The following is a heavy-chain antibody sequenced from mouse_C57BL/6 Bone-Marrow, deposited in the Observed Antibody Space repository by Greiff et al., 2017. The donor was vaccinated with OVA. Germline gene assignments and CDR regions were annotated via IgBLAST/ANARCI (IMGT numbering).Heavy chain of an antibody. CDR1: GYAFSSSW. D-gene: IGHD4-1*01. Sequence: QVQLQQSGPELVKPGASVKISCKASGYAFSSSWMNWVKQRPGKGLEWIGRIYPGDGDTNYNGKFKGKATLTADKSSSTASLQLSILTSSDSALFCGAMNRDEKLFDYWGQGTTLTVSA. J-gene: IGHJ2*01. V-gene: IGHV1-82*01. CDR3: AMNRDEKLFDY. CDR2: IYPGDGDT.